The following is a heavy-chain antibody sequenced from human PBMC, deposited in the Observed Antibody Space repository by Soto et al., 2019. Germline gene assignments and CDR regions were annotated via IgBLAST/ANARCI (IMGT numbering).Heavy chain of an antibody. CDR2: IYHSGST. J-gene: IGHJ1*01. CDR3: ARGPGWSDEYFQD. D-gene: IGHD3-3*01. CDR1: GGSISSYY. V-gene: IGHV4-59*01. Sequence: SETLSLTCTVSGGSISSYYWNWIRQPPGKGLEWIGYIYHSGSTNYNPCLKSRVTISVDTSKNQFSLKRNSVTAADTAVYYCARGPGWSDEYFQDWGQGTMVTVYS.